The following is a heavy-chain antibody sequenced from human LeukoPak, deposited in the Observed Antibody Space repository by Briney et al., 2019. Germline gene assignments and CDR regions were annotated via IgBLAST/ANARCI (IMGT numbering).Heavy chain of an antibody. J-gene: IGHJ5*02. V-gene: IGHV1-46*01. CDR2: INPTGGST. CDR3: ARVGGITMVRGVPNWFDP. CDR1: GYTFTSYY. Sequence: ASVKVSCKASGYTFTSYYMHWVRQAPGQGLEWMGLINPTGGSTSYAQKFQGRVTMTRDMSTSTVYMELSSLRSEDTAVYYCARVGGITMVRGVPNWFDPWGQGTLVTVSS. D-gene: IGHD3-10*01.